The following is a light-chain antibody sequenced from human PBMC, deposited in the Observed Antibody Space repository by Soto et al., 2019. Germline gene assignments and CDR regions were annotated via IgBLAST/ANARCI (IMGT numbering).Light chain of an antibody. V-gene: IGKV2-24*01. CDR2: KTS. J-gene: IGKJ1*01. CDR1: QSLVHSDGNTY. Sequence: DIVMTQTPLSSPVSLGQPASISCRSSQSLVHSDGNTYLSWLHQRPGQPPRLLIYKTSNRFSGVPDRVSGSGAGTDFTLKISRVEGEDFGVYYWMQATPLWTFGQGTKVEI. CDR3: MQATPLWT.